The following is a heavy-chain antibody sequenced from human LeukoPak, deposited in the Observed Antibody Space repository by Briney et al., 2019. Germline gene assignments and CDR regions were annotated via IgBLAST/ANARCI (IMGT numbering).Heavy chain of an antibody. J-gene: IGHJ4*02. CDR2: IYYSGST. Sequence: ASETLSLTCTVYGGSISSNSCYWGWIRQPPGKGLEWIGYIYYSGSTYYNPSLKSRVTISVDTSKNQFSLKLSSVTAADTAVYFCARLGRIVGATDYFDYWGQGTLVTVSS. D-gene: IGHD1-26*01. CDR1: GGSISSNSCY. CDR3: ARLGRIVGATDYFDY. V-gene: IGHV4-39*07.